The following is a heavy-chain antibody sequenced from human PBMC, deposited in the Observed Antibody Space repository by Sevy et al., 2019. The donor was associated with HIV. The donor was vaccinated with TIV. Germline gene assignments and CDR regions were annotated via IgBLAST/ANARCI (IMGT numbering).Heavy chain of an antibody. V-gene: IGHV3-48*03. Sequence: GGSLRLSCAASGFTFSSYEMNWVRQAPGKGLEWVSYISSSGSTIYYADSVKGQFTISRDNAKNSLYLQMNSLRAEDTAVYYCARDHRYCSGGSCYDGAFDPWGQGTLVTVSS. D-gene: IGHD2-15*01. CDR1: GFTFSSYE. CDR2: ISSSGSTI. CDR3: ARDHRYCSGGSCYDGAFDP. J-gene: IGHJ5*02.